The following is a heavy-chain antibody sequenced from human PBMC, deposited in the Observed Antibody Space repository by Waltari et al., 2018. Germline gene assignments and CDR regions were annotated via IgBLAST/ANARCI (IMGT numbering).Heavy chain of an antibody. CDR1: GFTFTTYA. Sequence: EVQLVQSGGGLVQPGGSLRLSCVASGFTFTTYAMSWVRRAPGKGLEWVSRISAGGGDTYYADSVRGRFTISRDNSKNTLSLQMNSLRAEDTAIYYCAKGKGNGDFPFDYWGQGTLVTVSS. CDR3: AKGKGNGDFPFDY. V-gene: IGHV3-23*04. CDR2: ISAGGGDT. J-gene: IGHJ4*02. D-gene: IGHD4-17*01.